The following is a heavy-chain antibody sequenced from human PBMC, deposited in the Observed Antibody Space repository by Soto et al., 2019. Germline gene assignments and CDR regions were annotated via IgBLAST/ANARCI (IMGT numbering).Heavy chain of an antibody. J-gene: IGHJ5*02. CDR1: GGSISSYH. CDR2: IYINGPT. CDR3: ATVGMVGTVLGSWFDP. D-gene: IGHD6-19*01. Sequence: NPSETLSLTCTVSGGSISSYHWSWIRQPAGKGLEWLGHIYINGPTNFNPSLKSRVTMSVDTSKNQLSLILTSVTAADTAVYYCATVGMVGTVLGSWFDPWGQGTLVTVSS. V-gene: IGHV4-4*07.